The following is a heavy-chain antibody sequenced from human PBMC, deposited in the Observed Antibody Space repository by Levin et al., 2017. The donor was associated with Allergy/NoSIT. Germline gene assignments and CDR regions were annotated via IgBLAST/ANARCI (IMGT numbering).Heavy chain of an antibody. J-gene: IGHJ3*02. CDR3: ARDLGGYGSGSYFDI. Sequence: GGSLRLSCKASGYTFTSYGISWVRQAPGQGLEWMGWISAYNGNTNYAQKLQGRVTMTTDTSTSTAYMELRSLRSDDTAVYYCARDLGGYGSGSYFDIWGQGTMVTVSS. D-gene: IGHD3-10*01. CDR1: GYTFTSYG. V-gene: IGHV1-18*01. CDR2: ISAYNGNT.